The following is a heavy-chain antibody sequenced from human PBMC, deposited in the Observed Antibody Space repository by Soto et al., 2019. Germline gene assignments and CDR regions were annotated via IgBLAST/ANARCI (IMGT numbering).Heavy chain of an antibody. D-gene: IGHD1-1*01. CDR3: ARRYGYSFDY. J-gene: IGHJ4*02. Sequence: SETLSLTCTVSGGSVSGYFWTWFRQPPGKGLEWIGYISYSGSTNYNSSLKSRVTMSMDTSRNQFSLKLSSVTAADTAVYYCARRYGYSFDYWGQGTLVTVSS. CDR1: GGSVSGYF. V-gene: IGHV4-59*08. CDR2: ISYSGST.